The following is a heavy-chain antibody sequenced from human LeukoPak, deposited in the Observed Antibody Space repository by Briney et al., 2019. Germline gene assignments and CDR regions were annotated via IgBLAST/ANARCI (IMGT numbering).Heavy chain of an antibody. D-gene: IGHD6-19*01. J-gene: IGHJ6*03. CDR2: IYHSGTT. V-gene: IGHV4-38-2*02. Sequence: SETLSLTCTVSDSFISSGYYWGWIRQPPGKGLEWIGSIYHSGTTNYNPSLKSRVTMSVDTSKNQFSLKLSSVTAADTAVYYCARSYSSRYYYYMDVWGKGTTVTVSS. CDR3: ARSYSSRYYYYMDV. CDR1: DSFISSGYY.